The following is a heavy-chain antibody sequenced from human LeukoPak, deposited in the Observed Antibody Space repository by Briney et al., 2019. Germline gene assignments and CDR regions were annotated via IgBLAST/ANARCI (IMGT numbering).Heavy chain of an antibody. Sequence: GGSLRLSCAASGFTFSSYGMHWVRQAPGKGLEWVAVIWYDGSNKYYADSVKGRFTISRDNSKNTLYLQMNSLRAEDTAVYYCASSEWVPGAFDIWGQGTMVTVSS. CDR3: ASSEWVPGAFDI. CDR1: GFTFSSYG. V-gene: IGHV3-33*01. CDR2: IWYDGSNK. J-gene: IGHJ3*02. D-gene: IGHD5-12*01.